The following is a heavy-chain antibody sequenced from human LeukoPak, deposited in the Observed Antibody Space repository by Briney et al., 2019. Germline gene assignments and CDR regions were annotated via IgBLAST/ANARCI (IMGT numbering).Heavy chain of an antibody. CDR1: GYTFSDFY. Sequence: ASVKVSRKASGYTFSDFYIHWVRQPPGQGLEYVGWITPKSGDTYSPQRFQGRVTMTRDASISTAYMELRSLRSDDTAVYFCARVRLADERAWAYWGQGTLVTVSS. CDR3: ARVRLADERAWAY. CDR2: ITPKSGDT. V-gene: IGHV1-2*02. D-gene: IGHD3-3*02. J-gene: IGHJ4*02.